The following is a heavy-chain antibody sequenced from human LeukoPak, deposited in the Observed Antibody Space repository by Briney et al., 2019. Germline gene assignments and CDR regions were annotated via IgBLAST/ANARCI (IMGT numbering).Heavy chain of an antibody. J-gene: IGHJ4*02. CDR2: IHYSGGT. V-gene: IGHV4-59*08. CDR1: GGSISGHH. D-gene: IGHD6-13*01. CDR3: ARFVANCDTSSCYLDY. Sequence: SETLSLTCSVSGGSISGHHWNWVRQPPGQGLEWIGHIHYSGGTTYNHSLKSRLTISVDTSKNQFSLRLTSVTAADTAVYYRARFVANCDTSSCYLDYWGQGALVTVSS.